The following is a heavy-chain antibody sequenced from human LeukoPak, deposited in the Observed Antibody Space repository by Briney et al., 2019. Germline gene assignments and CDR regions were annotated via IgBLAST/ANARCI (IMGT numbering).Heavy chain of an antibody. D-gene: IGHD3-3*01. J-gene: IGHJ6*03. V-gene: IGHV3-48*03. Sequence: GGSLRLSCAASGFTFSSYEMNWVRQAPGKGLEWVSYISSSGSTIYYADSVKGRFTISRDNAKNSLYLQMNSLRAEDTAVYYCARDPGGYDFWSGYYGSYMDVWGKGTTVTASS. CDR2: ISSSGSTI. CDR3: ARDPGGYDFWSGYYGSYMDV. CDR1: GFTFSSYE.